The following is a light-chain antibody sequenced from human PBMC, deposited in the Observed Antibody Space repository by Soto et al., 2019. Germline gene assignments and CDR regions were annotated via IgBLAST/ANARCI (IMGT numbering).Light chain of an antibody. Sequence: QSVLTQPPSVSPAPGQRVTISCSGSSSNIGNNYVSWYRQLPGTAPKLLIYDNNRRPSGISDRFSGSKSGTSATLDITGLQTGDEADYYCGTWDSSLNGVVFGGGTKLTVL. J-gene: IGLJ2*01. CDR2: DNN. CDR1: SSNIGNNY. CDR3: GTWDSSLNGVV. V-gene: IGLV1-51*01.